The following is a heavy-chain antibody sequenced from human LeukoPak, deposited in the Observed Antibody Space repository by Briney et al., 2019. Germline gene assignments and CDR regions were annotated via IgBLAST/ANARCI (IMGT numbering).Heavy chain of an antibody. D-gene: IGHD6-19*01. Sequence: SETLSLTCTVSGGSISSHHWSWIRQPPGKGLEWIGYIYYSGSTNYNPSLKSRVTISVDTSKNQFSLKLSSVTAADTAVYYCARGGIAVAGRNWFDPWGQGTLVTVSS. J-gene: IGHJ5*02. CDR3: ARGGIAVAGRNWFDP. V-gene: IGHV4-59*11. CDR2: IYYSGST. CDR1: GGSISSHH.